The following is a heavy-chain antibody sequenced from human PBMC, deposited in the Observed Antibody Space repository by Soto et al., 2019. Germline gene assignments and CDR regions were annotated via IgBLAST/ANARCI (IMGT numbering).Heavy chain of an antibody. D-gene: IGHD3-10*01. V-gene: IGHV1-3*01. CDR2: INAGNGNT. Sequence: QVQLVQSGAEVKKPGASVKVSCKASGYTFTTYAMHWVRQAPGQRLEWMGWINAGNGNTKYSQKFQGRLTITSDTSASTAYMALSSLRSEDTAVYYCARDLGFGLSDYWGQGTLVTVSS. CDR1: GYTFTTYA. J-gene: IGHJ4*02. CDR3: ARDLGFGLSDY.